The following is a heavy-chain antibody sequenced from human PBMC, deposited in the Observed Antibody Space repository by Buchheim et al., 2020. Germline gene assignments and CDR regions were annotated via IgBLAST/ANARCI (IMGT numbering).Heavy chain of an antibody. V-gene: IGHV1-46*01. J-gene: IGHJ4*02. CDR2: INPSGGRT. CDR3: ARASKEVRGVMPFDY. D-gene: IGHD3-10*01. Sequence: QVQLVQSGAEVKKPGASVKVSCKASGYPFISYYMHWVRQAPGQGLEWMGIINPSGGRTSYPQQFQGRVTMTRATSTITVYMGLSSLRSEDTAVYYCARASKEVRGVMPFDYWGQGTL. CDR1: GYPFISYY.